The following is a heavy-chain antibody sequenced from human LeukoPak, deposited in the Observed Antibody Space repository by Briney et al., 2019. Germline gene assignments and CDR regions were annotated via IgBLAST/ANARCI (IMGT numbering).Heavy chain of an antibody. CDR3: ARDQYYYDSSGLPLYYYYYGMDV. D-gene: IGHD3-22*01. CDR1: GFTFRNYV. Sequence: GGSLRLSCAASGFTFRNYVIHWVRQAPGKGLEWVAVIWYDGSNKYYADSVKGRFTISRDNSKNTLYLQMNSLRAEDTAVYYCARDQYYYDSSGLPLYYYYYGMDVWGQGTTVTVSS. CDR2: IWYDGSNK. J-gene: IGHJ6*02. V-gene: IGHV3-33*08.